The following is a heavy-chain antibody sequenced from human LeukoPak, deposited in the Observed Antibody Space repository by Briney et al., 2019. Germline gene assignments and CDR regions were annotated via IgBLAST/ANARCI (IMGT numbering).Heavy chain of an antibody. CDR3: ARGRIRHGYFQH. CDR1: GGSFSGYY. Sequence: SETLSLTCAVYGGSFSGYYWSWIRQPPGKGLEWIGEINHSGSTNYNPSLKSRVTVSVDTSKNQFSLKLSSVTAADTAVYYCARGRIRHGYFQHWGQGTLVTVSS. J-gene: IGHJ1*01. V-gene: IGHV4-34*01. CDR2: INHSGST. D-gene: IGHD3-3*02.